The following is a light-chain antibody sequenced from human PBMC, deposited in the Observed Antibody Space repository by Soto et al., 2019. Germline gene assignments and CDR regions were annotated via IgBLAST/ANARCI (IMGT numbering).Light chain of an antibody. Sequence: QSVLTQPPSVSGAPGQRVTISCTGSSSNIGAGYDVHWYQQLPGTAPKLLIYGNNNRPSGVPDRFSGSKSGTSASLAITGLQAEDEADYYCQSYDIHLSASLVFGGGTKLTVL. V-gene: IGLV1-40*01. J-gene: IGLJ2*01. CDR2: GNN. CDR1: SSNIGAGYD. CDR3: QSYDIHLSASLV.